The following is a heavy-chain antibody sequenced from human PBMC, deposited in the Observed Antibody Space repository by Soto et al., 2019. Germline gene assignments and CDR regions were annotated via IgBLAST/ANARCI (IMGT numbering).Heavy chain of an antibody. Sequence: QVQLVQSGAELKKPGASVKVACKASGYKFTTYFIHWVRQAPGQGLEWMGMIHPSGDTGYAQKFRGRVTMTIATSTTTAYMELRNMTSEDTAVYFYVRGYCTTSPCSGDFQFWGQGTLVTVSS. CDR1: GYKFTTYF. J-gene: IGHJ1*01. D-gene: IGHD2-15*01. CDR3: VRGYCTTSPCSGDFQF. CDR2: IHPSGDT. V-gene: IGHV1-46*01.